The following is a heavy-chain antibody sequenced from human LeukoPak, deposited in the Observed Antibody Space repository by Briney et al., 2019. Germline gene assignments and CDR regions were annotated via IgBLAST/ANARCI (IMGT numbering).Heavy chain of an antibody. CDR1: GYTFTSYG. D-gene: IGHD1-1*01. J-gene: IGHJ4*02. V-gene: IGHV1-18*01. CDR2: ISAYNGNT. Sequence: ASVKVSCKAFGYTFTSYGISWVRQAPGQGLEWMGWISAYNGNTNYAQKLQGRVTMTTDTSTSTAYMELRSLRSDDTAVYYCARELAPYNWNGATTVGDLDYWGQGTLVTVSS. CDR3: ARELAPYNWNGATTVGDLDY.